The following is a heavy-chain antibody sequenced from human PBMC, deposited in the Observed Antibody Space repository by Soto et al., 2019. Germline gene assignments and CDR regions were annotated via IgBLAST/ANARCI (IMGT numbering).Heavy chain of an antibody. D-gene: IGHD1-7*01. J-gene: IGHJ4*02. V-gene: IGHV4-4*02. CDR1: SGSISSSNW. CDR3: ARQITGTTAFDY. Sequence: SETLSLTCAVSSGSISSSNWWTWVRQPPGKGLEWMGEIYHSGSTNYNPSLKSRVTISVDKSQNQFSLNLSSVTAADTAVYYCARQITGTTAFDYWGQGTLVTVSS. CDR2: IYHSGST.